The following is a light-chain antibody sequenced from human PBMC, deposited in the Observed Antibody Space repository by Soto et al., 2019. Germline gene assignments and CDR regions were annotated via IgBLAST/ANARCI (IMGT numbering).Light chain of an antibody. CDR3: ATWDSSRSAGV. Sequence: QSVLTQPPSVSAAPGQKVTISCSGSSSNIGNNYVSWYQQLPGTAPKLLIYDNNKRPSGIPDRFSGSKSGTSATLGIAGLQTGDEADYYCATWDSSRSAGVFGTGSMVTVL. CDR1: SSNIGNNY. V-gene: IGLV1-51*01. J-gene: IGLJ1*01. CDR2: DNN.